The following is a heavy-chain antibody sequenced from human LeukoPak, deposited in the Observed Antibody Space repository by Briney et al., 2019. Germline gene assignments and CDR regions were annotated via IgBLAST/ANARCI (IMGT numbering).Heavy chain of an antibody. Sequence: GSLRLSCAASGFTFSNYGMHWVRQAPGKGLEWVAVIWYDGSYKYYVDSVKGRFTISRDNSKNTLYLQMNSLRADDTAVYYCARDRYGIRRDYFDYWGQGILVTVSS. CDR3: ARDRYGIRRDYFDY. CDR1: GFTFSNYG. CDR2: IWYDGSYK. D-gene: IGHD1-14*01. J-gene: IGHJ4*02. V-gene: IGHV3-33*01.